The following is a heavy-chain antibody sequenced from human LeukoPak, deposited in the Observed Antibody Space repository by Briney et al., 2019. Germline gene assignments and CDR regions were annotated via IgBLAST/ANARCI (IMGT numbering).Heavy chain of an antibody. J-gene: IGHJ3*02. CDR3: ARHPLLWFGSNAFDI. V-gene: IGHV4-59*08. Sequence: KPSETLSLTCTVSGGSISSYYWSWIRQPPGKGLEWIGYIYYSGSTNYNPSLKSRVTISVDTSKNQFSLKLSSVTAADTAVYYCARHPLLWFGSNAFDIWGQGTMVTVSS. CDR1: GGSISSYY. CDR2: IYYSGST. D-gene: IGHD3-10*01.